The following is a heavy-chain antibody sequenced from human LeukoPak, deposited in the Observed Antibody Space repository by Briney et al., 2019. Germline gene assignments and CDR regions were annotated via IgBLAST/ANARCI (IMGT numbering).Heavy chain of an antibody. CDR1: GFTVSSNS. CDR2: IKSNSAGGTT. Sequence: GGSLRLSCAASGFTVSSNSMSWVRQAPGKRLEWLGRIKSNSAGGTTEFAAPVKGRFSISRDDSKNTLFLEMNSLKTEDTAVYYCSADIFYWGQGTLVTVSS. CDR3: SADIFY. D-gene: IGHD3-9*01. J-gene: IGHJ4*02. V-gene: IGHV3-15*01.